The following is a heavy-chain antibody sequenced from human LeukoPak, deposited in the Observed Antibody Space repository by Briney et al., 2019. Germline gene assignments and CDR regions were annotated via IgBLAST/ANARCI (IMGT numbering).Heavy chain of an antibody. V-gene: IGHV3-33*01. Sequence: GGSPSPSWAASGSTVSSTGMHCARQAPGKGLEWVAMIWYDGSNQYYADSVKGRFTISRANSNNTLYLLMNSLRAEDTAVYYCAGGNGGAPTGYHCYYLDDWGQGTTVTVSS. CDR2: IWYDGSNQ. D-gene: IGHD4-23*01. CDR1: GSTVSSTG. CDR3: AGGNGGAPTGYHCYYLDD. J-gene: IGHJ6*02.